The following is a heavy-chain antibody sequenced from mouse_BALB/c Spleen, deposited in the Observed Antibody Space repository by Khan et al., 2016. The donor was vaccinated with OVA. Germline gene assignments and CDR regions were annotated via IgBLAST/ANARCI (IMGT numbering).Heavy chain of an antibody. V-gene: IGHV14-3*02. CDR3: ARDGNPYYYAMDY. CDR2: IDPANGNT. Sequence: EVQLQESVAELVKPGASVKLSCTASGFNIKDTYMHWVKQRPEQGLEWIGRIDPANGNTKYDPKFQGKATITADTSSNTAYLQLSSLTSEDTAVYYCARDGNPYYYAMDYWGQGTSVTVSS. J-gene: IGHJ4*01. CDR1: GFNIKDTY. D-gene: IGHD2-1*01.